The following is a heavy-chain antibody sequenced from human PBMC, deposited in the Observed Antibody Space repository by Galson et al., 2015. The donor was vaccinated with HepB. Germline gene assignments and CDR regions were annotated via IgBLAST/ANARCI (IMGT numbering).Heavy chain of an antibody. CDR3: AREVMEGSSWPRSLYYYGVDV. D-gene: IGHD6-13*01. Sequence: SLRLSCAASGFTFHNYWMNWVRHTPGKGLEWVASMKQDGGEKHYLDAVRGRFTISRDNSKNTLYLQMNSLRAEDTAVYFCAREVMEGSSWPRSLYYYGVDVWGQGTTVTVSS. CDR1: GFTFHNYW. V-gene: IGHV3-7*03. CDR2: MKQDGGEK. J-gene: IGHJ6*02.